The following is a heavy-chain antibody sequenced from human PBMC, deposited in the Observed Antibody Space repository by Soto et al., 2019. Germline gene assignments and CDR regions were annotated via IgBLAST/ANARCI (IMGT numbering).Heavy chain of an antibody. D-gene: IGHD3-10*01. CDR3: AKDTAPTYMVRGVPVIDY. Sequence: PGGSLRLSCAASGFTFSSYAMSWVRQAPGKGLEWVSAISGSGGSTYYADSVKGRFTISRDNSKNTLYLQMNSLRAEDTAVYYCAKDTAPTYMVRGVPVIDYWGQGTLVTVSS. V-gene: IGHV3-23*01. CDR2: ISGSGGST. J-gene: IGHJ4*02. CDR1: GFTFSSYA.